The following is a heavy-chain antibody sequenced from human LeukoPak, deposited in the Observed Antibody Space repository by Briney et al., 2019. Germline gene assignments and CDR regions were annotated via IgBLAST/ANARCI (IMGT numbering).Heavy chain of an antibody. D-gene: IGHD3-10*01. CDR3: ARAGSGGYYNAPDY. J-gene: IGHJ4*02. Sequence: GGSLRLSCAASGFTFSSYAMHWVRQAPGKGLEYVSAISSNGGSTYYANSVKGRFTISRDNSKNTLYLQMGSLRAEDMAVYYCARAGSGGYYNAPDYWGQGTLVTVSS. CDR2: ISSNGGST. CDR1: GFTFSSYA. V-gene: IGHV3-64*01.